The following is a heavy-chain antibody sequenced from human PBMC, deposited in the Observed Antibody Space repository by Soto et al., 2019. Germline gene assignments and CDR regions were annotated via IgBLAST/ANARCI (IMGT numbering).Heavy chain of an antibody. Sequence: SETLSLTCTVSGGSIISYYWSWRRQPPGKGLEWIGYIYYSGSTNYNPSLKSRVTISVDTSKNQFSLKLSSVTAADTAVYYCARIGREDFWSGYGNRPMDVWGQGTTVTVSS. CDR2: IYYSGST. J-gene: IGHJ6*02. D-gene: IGHD3-3*01. CDR3: ARIGREDFWSGYGNRPMDV. CDR1: GGSIISYY. V-gene: IGHV4-59*01.